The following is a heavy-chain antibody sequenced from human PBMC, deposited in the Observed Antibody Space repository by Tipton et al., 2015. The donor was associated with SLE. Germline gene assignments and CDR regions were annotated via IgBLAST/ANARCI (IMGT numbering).Heavy chain of an antibody. CDR1: GFTFDDFN. V-gene: IGHV3-43*01. CDR3: AKGQRVYATGEAWRGYYSMDV. Sequence: SLRLSCDSSGFTFDDFNMHWVRQVSGKGLEWVSFISWDGAITKYADSVKGRFTISRDNSKDSLYLHMSSLRSEDTAFYYCAKGQRVYATGEAWRGYYSMDVWGKGTTVIVSS. D-gene: IGHD6-13*01. CDR2: ISWDGAIT. J-gene: IGHJ6*03.